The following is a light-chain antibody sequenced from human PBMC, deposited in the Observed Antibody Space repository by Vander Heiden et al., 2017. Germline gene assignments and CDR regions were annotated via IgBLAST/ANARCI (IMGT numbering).Light chain of an antibody. CDR1: TTVTGDYTS. V-gene: IGLV2-14*03. J-gene: IGLJ2*01. Sequence: QPALTQPPSLFRSPGPSLPASSTGATTVTGDYTSVSWYHQPPGTAPTLMILDVSGRPAGVSNRFSGSKSGTTASLTISGLQSEDEADYYCGSYTSVRHVVFGGGTELTVL. CDR3: GSYTSVRHVV. CDR2: DVS.